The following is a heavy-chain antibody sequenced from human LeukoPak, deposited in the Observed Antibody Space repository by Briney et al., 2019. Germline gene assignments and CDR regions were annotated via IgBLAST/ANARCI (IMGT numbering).Heavy chain of an antibody. Sequence: SETLSLTCTVSGGSISIYYWSWIRQPPGKGLEWIGYIYNSGSTNYNPSLKSRVTISVDTSKNQFSLNLGSVTAADTAVYYCARDSADIAAAGIGYWGQGTLVTVSS. J-gene: IGHJ4*02. CDR3: ARDSADIAAAGIGY. V-gene: IGHV4-59*12. CDR2: IYNSGST. D-gene: IGHD6-13*01. CDR1: GGSISIYY.